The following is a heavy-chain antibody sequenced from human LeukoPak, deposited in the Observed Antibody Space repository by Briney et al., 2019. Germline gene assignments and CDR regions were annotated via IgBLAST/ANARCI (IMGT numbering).Heavy chain of an antibody. CDR1: GFTFSSYG. J-gene: IGHJ4*02. CDR3: AKDGTTVTTLNYFDY. CDR2: IWYDGSNK. Sequence: GGSLRLSCAASGFTFSSYGMHWVRQAPGKGLEWVAIIWYDGSNKYYADSVKGRFTISRDNSKNTLYLQMDSLRAEDTAVYYCAKDGTTVTTLNYFDYWGQGTLVTVSS. V-gene: IGHV3-33*06. D-gene: IGHD4-17*01.